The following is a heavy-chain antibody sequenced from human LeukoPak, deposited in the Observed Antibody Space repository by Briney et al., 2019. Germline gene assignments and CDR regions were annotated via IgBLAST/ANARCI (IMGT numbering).Heavy chain of an antibody. CDR3: ARGAITGTTFYYYYMDV. CDR1: GGTFSSYA. Sequence: GASVKVSCKAFGGTFSSYAISWVRQAPGQGLEWMGGIIPIFGTANYAQKFQGRVTITTDESTSTAYMELSSLRSEDTAVYYCARGAITGTTFYYYYMDVWGKGTTVTVSS. CDR2: IIPIFGTA. V-gene: IGHV1-69*05. D-gene: IGHD1-7*01. J-gene: IGHJ6*03.